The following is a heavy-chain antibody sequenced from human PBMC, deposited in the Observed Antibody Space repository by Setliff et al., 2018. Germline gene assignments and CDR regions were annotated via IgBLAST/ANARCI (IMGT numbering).Heavy chain of an antibody. CDR1: GGSISDSHYY. CDR3: ATLTGDRGVDY. CDR2: VYYSGSI. V-gene: IGHV4-39*01. Sequence: PSETLSLTCTVSGGSISDSHYYWGWFRQPPGMRPEWIGTVYYSGSIYYNPSLKSRVTLFVDTSKDQFSLNLNSVTAADTAVYYCATLTGDRGVDYWGQGRLVTVSS. D-gene: IGHD7-27*01. J-gene: IGHJ4*02.